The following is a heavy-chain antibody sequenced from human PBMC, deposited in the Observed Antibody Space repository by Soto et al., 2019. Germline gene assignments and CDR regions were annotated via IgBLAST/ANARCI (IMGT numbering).Heavy chain of an antibody. V-gene: IGHV1-69*04. CDR3: ARDRYCSSTSCLPDY. CDR2: IIPILGIA. D-gene: IGHD2-2*01. Sequence: ASVKVSCKASGGTFSSYTISWVRQAPGQGLEWMGRIIPILGIANYAQKFQGRVTITADKSTSTAYMELSSLRSEDTAVYYCARDRYCSSTSCLPDYWGQGTLVTVSS. CDR1: GGTFSSYT. J-gene: IGHJ4*02.